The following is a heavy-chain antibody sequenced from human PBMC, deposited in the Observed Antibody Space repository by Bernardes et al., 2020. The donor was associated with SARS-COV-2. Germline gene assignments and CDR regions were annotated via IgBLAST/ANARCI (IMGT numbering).Heavy chain of an antibody. J-gene: IGHJ6*02. D-gene: IGHD6-19*01. CDR1: GFTFSSYS. CDR3: ARRQGWYALGYGMDV. V-gene: IGHV3-21*04. CDR2: ISSSSSYI. Sequence: GGSLRLSCAASGFTFSSYSMNWVRQAPGKGLEWVSSISSSSSYIYYADSVKGRFTISRDNAKNSLYLQMNSLRAEDTALYHCARRQGWYALGYGMDVWGQGTTVTVSS.